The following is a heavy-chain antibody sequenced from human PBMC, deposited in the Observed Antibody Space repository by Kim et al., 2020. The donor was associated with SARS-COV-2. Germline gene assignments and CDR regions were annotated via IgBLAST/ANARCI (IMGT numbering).Heavy chain of an antibody. CDR2: IIPIFGTA. D-gene: IGHD3-22*01. V-gene: IGHV1-69*13. J-gene: IGHJ4*02. Sequence: SVKVSCKASGGTFSSYAISWVRQAPGQGLEWMGGIIPIFGTANYAQKFQGRVTITADESTSTAYMELSSLRSEDTAVYYCARDLPYYDSSGYHSGDYWGQGTLVTVSS. CDR3: ARDLPYYDSSGYHSGDY. CDR1: GGTFSSYA.